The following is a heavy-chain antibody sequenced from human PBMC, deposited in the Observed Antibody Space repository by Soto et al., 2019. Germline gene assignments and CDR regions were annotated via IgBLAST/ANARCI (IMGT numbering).Heavy chain of an antibody. J-gene: IGHJ3*02. CDR3: ARIWIQLWPGAFDI. V-gene: IGHV1-18*01. D-gene: IGHD5-18*01. Sequence: ASVKVSCKASGYTFTSYGISWVRQAPGQGLEWMGWISGYNGNTNYAQKVQGRVTMTTDTSTSTAYMELRSLRSDDTAVYYCARIWIQLWPGAFDIWGQGTMVTV. CDR2: ISGYNGNT. CDR1: GYTFTSYG.